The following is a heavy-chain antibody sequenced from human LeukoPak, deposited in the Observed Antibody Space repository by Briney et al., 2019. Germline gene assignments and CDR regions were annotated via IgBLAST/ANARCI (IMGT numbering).Heavy chain of an antibody. V-gene: IGHV3-33*01. Sequence: GGSLRLSCAASGFTFSSYGMHWVRQAPDKGLEWVAVIWYDGSNKYYADSVKGRFTISRDNSKNTLYLQMNNLRVEDTAVYYCARDHYDSSGHRTGMDVWGQGTTVTVSS. CDR1: GFTFSSYG. CDR3: ARDHYDSSGHRTGMDV. D-gene: IGHD3-22*01. CDR2: IWYDGSNK. J-gene: IGHJ6*02.